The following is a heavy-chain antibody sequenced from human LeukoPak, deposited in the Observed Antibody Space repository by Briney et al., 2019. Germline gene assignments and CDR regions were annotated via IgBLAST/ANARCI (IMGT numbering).Heavy chain of an antibody. CDR3: ARDLRYDYVWGSYRQGFDY. J-gene: IGHJ4*02. CDR2: IKQDGSKK. Sequence: GGSLRLSCAASGFTFSSYWMSWVRQAPGKGLEWVANIKQDGSKKYYVDSVKGRFTISRDNAKNSLYLQMNSLRAEDTAVYYYARDLRYDYVWGSYRQGFDYWSQGTLVTVSS. D-gene: IGHD3-16*02. V-gene: IGHV3-7*01. CDR1: GFTFSSYW.